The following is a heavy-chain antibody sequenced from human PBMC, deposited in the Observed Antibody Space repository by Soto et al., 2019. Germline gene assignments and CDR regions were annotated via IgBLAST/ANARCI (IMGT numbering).Heavy chain of an antibody. CDR3: ARTYVTDVVVVPASKDYMDV. CDR1: GGSISSSSCS. Sequence: PSETLSLTCTVSGGSISSSSCSWGWIRQPPGKGLEWLGIISYSGSTYYSPSLKSRVTISVDASKNLFSLKLSSVTAADTAVYYCARTYVTDVVVVPASKDYMDVWGKGTTVTVSS. V-gene: IGHV4-39*01. J-gene: IGHJ6*03. CDR2: ISYSGST. D-gene: IGHD2-2*01.